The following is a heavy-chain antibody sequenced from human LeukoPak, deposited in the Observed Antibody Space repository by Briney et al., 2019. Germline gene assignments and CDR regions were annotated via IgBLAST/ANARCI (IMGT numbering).Heavy chain of an antibody. V-gene: IGHV4-59*12. D-gene: IGHD4-11*01. Sequence: SETLSLTCTVSGGSISSYYWSWIRQPPGKGLEWIGYIYHSGSTYYNPSLKSRITISVDRSKNQFSLKLRSVTAADTAVYYCARDTGDSNYARGFDYWGQGTLVNVSS. J-gene: IGHJ4*02. CDR3: ARDTGDSNYARGFDY. CDR2: IYHSGST. CDR1: GGSISSYY.